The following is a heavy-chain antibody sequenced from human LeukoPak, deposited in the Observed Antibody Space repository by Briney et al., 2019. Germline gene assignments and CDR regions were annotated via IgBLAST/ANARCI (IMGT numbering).Heavy chain of an antibody. CDR1: GGSFSGYY. D-gene: IGHD2-2*01. CDR2: INHSGST. CDR3: ARGRGRYCSSTSCRNWFDP. J-gene: IGHJ5*02. Sequence: SETLSLTCAVYGGSFSGYYWSWIRQPPGKGLEWIGEINHSGSTNYNPSLKSRVTISVYTSKNQFSLKLSSVTAADTAVYYCARGRGRYCSSTSCRNWFDPWGQGTLVTVSS. V-gene: IGHV4-34*01.